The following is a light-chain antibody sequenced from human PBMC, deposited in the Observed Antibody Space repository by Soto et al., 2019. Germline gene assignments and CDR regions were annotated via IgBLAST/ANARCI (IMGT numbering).Light chain of an antibody. CDR3: QQYYSYWT. V-gene: IGKV1-5*03. CDR2: KAS. CDR1: QSISSW. Sequence: DIHMSQSPSTLSSSVGDRFTITCRASQSISSWLAWYQQKPGKAPNLLIYKASSLERGVPSRFSGSGSGTEFTLTISSLQPDDFATYYCQQYYSYWTFGQGTKVDIK. J-gene: IGKJ1*01.